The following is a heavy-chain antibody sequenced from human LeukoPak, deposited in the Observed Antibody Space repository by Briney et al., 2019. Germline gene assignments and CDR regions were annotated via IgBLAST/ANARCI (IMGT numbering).Heavy chain of an antibody. Sequence: PSETLSLTCTVSGAPLNNYYWNWVRQPRGKELEWIGNVDYSGSTRYNPSLKSRATMSLDSSKNQFSLRLTSVTAADMAVYYCAMQVGIYGDYNNWFDPWGQGARVTVSS. CDR2: VDYSGST. CDR3: AMQVGIYGDYNNWFDP. J-gene: IGHJ5*02. CDR1: GAPLNNYY. D-gene: IGHD4-17*01. V-gene: IGHV4-59*08.